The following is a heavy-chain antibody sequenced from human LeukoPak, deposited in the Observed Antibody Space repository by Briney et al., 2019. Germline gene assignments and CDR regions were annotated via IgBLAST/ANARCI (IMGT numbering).Heavy chain of an antibody. J-gene: IGHJ4*02. Sequence: SETLSLTCTVSGGSISSYYWSWIRQPPGKGLEWIGYIYYSGSTNYNPSLKSRVTISVDTSKNQFSLKLSSVTAADTGVYYCARAGYCSGGSCYSDDLGYFDYWGQGTLVTVSS. CDR3: ARAGYCSGGSCYSDDLGYFDY. V-gene: IGHV4-59*01. CDR1: GGSISSYY. D-gene: IGHD2-15*01. CDR2: IYYSGST.